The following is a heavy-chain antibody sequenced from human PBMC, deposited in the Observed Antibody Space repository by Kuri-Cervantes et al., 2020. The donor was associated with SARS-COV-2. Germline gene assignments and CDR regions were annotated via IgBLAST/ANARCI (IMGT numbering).Heavy chain of an antibody. V-gene: IGHV1-18*04. CDR3: ARDGVVVPAAMTSYYYYYMDV. CDR2: ISAYNGNT. D-gene: IGHD2-2*01. J-gene: IGHJ6*03. Sequence: ASVKVSCKASGYTFTGYYMHWVRQAPGQGLEWMGWISAYNGNTNYAQKLQGRVTMTTDTSTSTVYMELSSLRSEDTAVYYCARDGVVVPAAMTSYYYYYMDVWGKGTTVTVSS. CDR1: GYTFTGYY.